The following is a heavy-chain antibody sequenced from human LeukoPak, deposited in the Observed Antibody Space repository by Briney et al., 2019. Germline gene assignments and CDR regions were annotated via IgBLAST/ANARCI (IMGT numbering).Heavy chain of an antibody. V-gene: IGHV1-8*01. CDR3: ARDPGGWELPFDY. CDR2: MNPNSGNT. D-gene: IGHD1-26*01. CDR1: GYTFTSYD. Sequence: ASVKVSCKASGYTFTSYDINWVRQATGQGLEWMGWMNPNSGNTGYAQKFQGRVTMTRSTSITTAYMELSSLRSEDTAVYYCARDPGGWELPFDYWGQGTLVTVSS. J-gene: IGHJ4*02.